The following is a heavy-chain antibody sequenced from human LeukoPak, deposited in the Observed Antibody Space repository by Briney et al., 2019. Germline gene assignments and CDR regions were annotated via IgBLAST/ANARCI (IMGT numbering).Heavy chain of an antibody. CDR2: IYPGDSDT. V-gene: IGHV5-51*01. D-gene: IGHD3-10*01. Sequence: GESLKISCKGSGYSFTSYWIGWARQMPGNGLEWMGIIYPGDSDTRYSPSFQGQVTISADKSISTAYLQWSSLKASDTAMYYCARQGRYGSHYMDVWGKGTTVTVSS. J-gene: IGHJ6*03. CDR3: ARQGRYGSHYMDV. CDR1: GYSFTSYW.